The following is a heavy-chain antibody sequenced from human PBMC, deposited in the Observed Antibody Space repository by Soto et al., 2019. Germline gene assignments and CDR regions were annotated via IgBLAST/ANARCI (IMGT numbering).Heavy chain of an antibody. CDR3: ARPAAAGIYYFDY. V-gene: IGHV3-53*01. D-gene: IGHD6-13*01. CDR1: GFTVSSNY. CDR2: IYSGGST. J-gene: IGHJ4*02. Sequence: EVQLVESGGGLIQPGGSLRLSCADSGFTVSSNYMSWVRQAPGKGLEWDSVIYSGGSTYYADSVKGRFTISRDNSKNTLYLQMNSLRAEDKAVYYCARPAAAGIYYFDYWGQGNLVTVSS.